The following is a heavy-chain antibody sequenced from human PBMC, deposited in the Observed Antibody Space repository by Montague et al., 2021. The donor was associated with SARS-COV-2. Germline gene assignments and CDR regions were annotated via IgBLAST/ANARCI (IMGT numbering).Heavy chain of an antibody. CDR3: AREGPSRSYYGFLDY. D-gene: IGHD3-10*01. CDR2: ISYDGSNK. CDR1: GITFGSYA. Sequence: SLRLSCAASGITFGSYAMHWVRQPPGKGLEWVAVISYDGSNKYYAAPVKGRFAISRDNSKNTLYPQMNSLRPEDTAVYYCAREGPSRSYYGFLDYWGQGTLVAVSS. J-gene: IGHJ4*02. V-gene: IGHV3-30*09.